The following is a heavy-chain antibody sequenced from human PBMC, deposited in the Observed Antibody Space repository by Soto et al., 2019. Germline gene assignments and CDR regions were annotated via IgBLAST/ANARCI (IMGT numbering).Heavy chain of an antibody. CDR1: GYSYMRYG. D-gene: IGHD3-22*01. CDR3: AEGDSRGYYY. V-gene: IGHV1-18*01. CDR2: ISPNNDNA. J-gene: IGHJ4*02. Sequence: ASVKVSCKASGYSYMRYGISWVRQAPGQGLEWLAWISPNNDNAHYAQNLQGRVTVTTDTSTSTAYMELRSLRSEDTAVYYCAEGDSRGYYYWGQGTLVTVSS.